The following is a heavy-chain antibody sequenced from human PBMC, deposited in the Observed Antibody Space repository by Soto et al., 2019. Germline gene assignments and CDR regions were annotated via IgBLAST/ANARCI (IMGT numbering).Heavy chain of an antibody. Sequence: SLKVSCKASGGTFDNYAVSWVRQAPGQGLEWMGGIIPMFETVNYAQRFQGRLTIAADESTSTAYMELTSLTSADTAIYFCARGLRTGNYGMDVWGQGTTVTVSS. V-gene: IGHV1-69*13. CDR1: GGTFDNYA. CDR2: IIPMFETV. CDR3: ARGLRTGNYGMDV. D-gene: IGHD2-15*01. J-gene: IGHJ6*02.